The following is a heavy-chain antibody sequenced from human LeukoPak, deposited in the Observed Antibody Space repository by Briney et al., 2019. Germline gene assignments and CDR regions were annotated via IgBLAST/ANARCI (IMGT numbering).Heavy chain of an antibody. Sequence: PGGSLRLSCAASGFTFSSYWISWVRQAPGKGLEWVANIKKDGSEKYYMDSVRGRFIISRDNAKNSLYLQMNSLRAEDTAVYYCASRGYYYGSGSYYNSYYFDFWGQGTLVTVSS. CDR2: IKKDGSEK. CDR3: ASRGYYYGSGSYYNSYYFDF. D-gene: IGHD3-10*01. V-gene: IGHV3-7*03. CDR1: GFTFSSYW. J-gene: IGHJ4*02.